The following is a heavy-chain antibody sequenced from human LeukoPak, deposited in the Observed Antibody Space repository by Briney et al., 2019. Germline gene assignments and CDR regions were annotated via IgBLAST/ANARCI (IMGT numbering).Heavy chain of an antibody. CDR3: ARGHIVVVTAPDY. CDR1: GFTFDDYG. V-gene: IGHV3-74*01. Sequence: GGSLRLSCAASGFTFDDYGMSWVRQAPGKGLVWVSRINSDGSSTNYADSVKGRFTISRDNAKNTLYLQMNSLRAEDTAVYYCARGHIVVVTAPDYWGQGTLVTVSS. CDR2: INSDGSST. J-gene: IGHJ4*02. D-gene: IGHD2-21*02.